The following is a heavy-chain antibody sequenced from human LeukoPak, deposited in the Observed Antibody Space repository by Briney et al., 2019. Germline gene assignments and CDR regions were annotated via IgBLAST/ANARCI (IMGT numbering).Heavy chain of an antibody. D-gene: IGHD3-16*02. CDR2: IRYDGSNK. Sequence: GGSLRLSCAASGFTFSSYGMHWVRQAPGKGLEGVAFIRYDGSNKYYADSVKGRFTTSRDNSKNTLYLQMNSLRAEDTAVYYCAKEGGDYVWGSYRLHTLYYFDYWGQGTLVTVSS. V-gene: IGHV3-30*02. J-gene: IGHJ4*02. CDR1: GFTFSSYG. CDR3: AKEGGDYVWGSYRLHTLYYFDY.